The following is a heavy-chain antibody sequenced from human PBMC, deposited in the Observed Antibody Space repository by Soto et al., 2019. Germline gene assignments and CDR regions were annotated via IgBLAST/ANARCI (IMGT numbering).Heavy chain of an antibody. CDR2: ISGSGGST. D-gene: IGHD6-13*01. CDR3: AKELQQLALYDWFDP. CDR1: GLTFSSYA. Sequence: GGSLNLSWAPFGLTFSSYAMSWSRQLPGKGLEWVSAISGSGGSTYYADSVKGRFTISRDNSKNTLYLQMNSLRAEDTAVYYCAKELQQLALYDWFDPWGQGTLVTVSS. J-gene: IGHJ5*02. V-gene: IGHV3-23*01.